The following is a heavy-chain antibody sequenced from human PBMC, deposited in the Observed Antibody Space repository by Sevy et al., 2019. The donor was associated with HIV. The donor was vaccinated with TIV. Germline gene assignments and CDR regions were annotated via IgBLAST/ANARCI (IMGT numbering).Heavy chain of an antibody. CDR3: ARDVYYYGSGIYYYYGMDV. D-gene: IGHD3-10*01. V-gene: IGHV3-21*01. CDR1: GFTFSSYT. CDR2: ITGGSSYI. Sequence: GGSLRLSCAASGFTFSSYTMNWVRQAPGKGLEWVSSITGGSSYIYYADSVKGRFTISRDNAKNSLYLQMNSLRAEDTAVYYCARDVYYYGSGIYYYYGMDVWGQGTAVTVSS. J-gene: IGHJ6*02.